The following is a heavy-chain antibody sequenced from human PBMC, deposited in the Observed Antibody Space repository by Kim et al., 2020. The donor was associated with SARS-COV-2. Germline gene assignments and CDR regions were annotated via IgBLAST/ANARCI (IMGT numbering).Heavy chain of an antibody. CDR3: AVRRRVRGWFDP. J-gene: IGHJ5*02. D-gene: IGHD3-10*01. Sequence: SETLSLTCTVSGGSISSGDYYWSWIRQPPGKGLEWIGYIYYSGSTYYNPSLKSRVTISVDTSKNQFSLKLSSVTAADTAVYYCAVRRRVRGWFDPWGQGTLVTVSS. CDR2: IYYSGST. V-gene: IGHV4-30-4*01. CDR1: GGSISSGDYY.